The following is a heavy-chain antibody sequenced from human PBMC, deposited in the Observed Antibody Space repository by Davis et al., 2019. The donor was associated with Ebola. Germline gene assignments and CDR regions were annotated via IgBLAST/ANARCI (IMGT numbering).Heavy chain of an antibody. D-gene: IGHD2-21*01. CDR1: GFTFISYR. CDR2: ISGLGDHT. CDR3: GSIGIRMRDF. J-gene: IGHJ4*02. V-gene: IGHV3-23*01. Sequence: GGSLRLSCEASGFTFISYRMNWVRQAPGKGLEWVSGISGLGDHTYYADSVKGRFTIARDNSKNTLYLQMNSLRAEDTAVYYCGSIGIRMRDFWGQGTLVTVSS.